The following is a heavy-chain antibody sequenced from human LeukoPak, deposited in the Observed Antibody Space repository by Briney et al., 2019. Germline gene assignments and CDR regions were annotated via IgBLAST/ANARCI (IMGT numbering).Heavy chain of an antibody. CDR3: ARWRIVGVPGGSDAFDI. Sequence: GASVNVSCKASGYTFTGYYMHWVRQAPGQGLEWMGRINPNSGGTNYAQKFQGRVTMTRDTSISTAYMELSRLRSDDTAVYYCARWRIVGVPGGSDAFDIWGQGTMVTVSS. V-gene: IGHV1-2*06. CDR1: GYTFTGYY. CDR2: INPNSGGT. D-gene: IGHD1-26*01. J-gene: IGHJ3*02.